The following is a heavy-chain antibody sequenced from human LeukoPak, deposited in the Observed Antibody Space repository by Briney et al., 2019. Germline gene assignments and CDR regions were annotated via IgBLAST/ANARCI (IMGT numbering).Heavy chain of an antibody. CDR2: ISGSGGST. Sequence: GGSLRLSCAASGFTFSSYAMSWVRQAPGKGLEWVSAISGSGGSTYYADSVKGRFTISRDNSKNTLYLQMNSLRAEDTAVYYCARDYYGSGSYPYYFDYWGQGTLVTVSS. J-gene: IGHJ4*02. CDR1: GFTFSSYA. CDR3: ARDYYGSGSYPYYFDY. D-gene: IGHD3-10*01. V-gene: IGHV3-23*01.